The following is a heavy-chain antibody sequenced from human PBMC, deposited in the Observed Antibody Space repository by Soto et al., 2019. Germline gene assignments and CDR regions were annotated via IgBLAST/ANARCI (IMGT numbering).Heavy chain of an antibody. D-gene: IGHD2-15*01. Sequence: GASVKVSCKASGYIFTGFHIHWVRHAPGQGLEWMGWINPNTGATKSAQKFQGRVALTRDTSISTAYMELNNMRSDDTAVYYCARGRTLKWNWFDPWGQGTLVTVSS. CDR1: GYIFTGFH. V-gene: IGHV1-2*02. CDR3: ARGRTLKWNWFDP. J-gene: IGHJ5*02. CDR2: INPNTGAT.